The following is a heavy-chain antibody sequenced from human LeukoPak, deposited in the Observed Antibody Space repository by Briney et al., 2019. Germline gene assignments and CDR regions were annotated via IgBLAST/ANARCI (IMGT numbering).Heavy chain of an antibody. D-gene: IGHD6-19*01. V-gene: IGHV1-8*01. J-gene: IGHJ4*02. Sequence: ASVKVSCKASGYTFTNYDINWVRQAPGQGLEWMGWMNPNSGKTGYAQKFRGRVTMTMNTSISTAYMELSSLGSEETAVYNCATSSGWSPLDCWGQGTLVTVSS. CDR3: ATSSGWSPLDC. CDR2: MNPNSGKT. CDR1: GYTFTNYD.